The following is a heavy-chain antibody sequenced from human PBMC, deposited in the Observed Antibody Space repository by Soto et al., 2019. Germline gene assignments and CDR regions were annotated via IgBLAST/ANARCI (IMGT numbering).Heavy chain of an antibody. CDR1: GYTFTTFW. J-gene: IGHJ5*02. V-gene: IGHV5-10-1*01. CDR3: ARLYCTTSTCDSWFDP. Sequence: GESLKISCTGFGYTFTTFWISWVRQMPGKGLEWMGRIDPRDSYVNYSPSFQGHVTISVDKSISTAYLQWGSLKASDTAMYYCARLYCTTSTCDSWFDPWGQGTLVTVSS. D-gene: IGHD2-2*01. CDR2: IDPRDSYV.